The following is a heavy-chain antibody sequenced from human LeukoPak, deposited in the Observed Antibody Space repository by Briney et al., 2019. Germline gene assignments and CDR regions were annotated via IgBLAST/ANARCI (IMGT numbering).Heavy chain of an antibody. V-gene: IGHV3-23*01. D-gene: IGHD2-8*01. CDR3: AKDIVLMVYAQRGDLVFDY. CDR1: GFTFSSYA. Sequence: GGSLRLSCAASGFTFSSYAMSWVRQAPGKGLEWVSAISGSGGSTYYADSVKGRFTISRDNSKNTLYLQMNSLRAEDTAVYYCAKDIVLMVYAQRGDLVFDYWGQGTLVTVPS. CDR2: ISGSGGST. J-gene: IGHJ4*02.